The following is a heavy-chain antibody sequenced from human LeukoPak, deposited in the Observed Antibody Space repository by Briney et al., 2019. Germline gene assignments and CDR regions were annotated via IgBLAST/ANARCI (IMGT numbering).Heavy chain of an antibody. D-gene: IGHD3-3*01. CDR3: ARIGIRGFWSGLDAFDI. V-gene: IGHV3-7*01. Sequence: PGGSLRLSCAASGFTFSSYWMSWVRQAPGKGPEWVANIKQDGSEKYYVDSVKGRFTISRDNAKNSLYLQMNSLRAEDTAVYYCARIGIRGFWSGLDAFDIWGQGTMVTVSS. CDR1: GFTFSSYW. CDR2: IKQDGSEK. J-gene: IGHJ3*02.